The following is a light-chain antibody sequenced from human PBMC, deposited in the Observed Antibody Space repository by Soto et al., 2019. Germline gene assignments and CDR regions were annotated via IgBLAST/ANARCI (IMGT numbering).Light chain of an antibody. Sequence: EIVMTQSPATLSVSPGERATLSCRASQSVYSNLAWYQQIPGQDPRLLIYDASTRATGIPASVSGSGSGTDFTLTISSLQSEDSAVYYCQQYKSWVFTFGGGTKVEIK. J-gene: IGKJ4*01. CDR1: QSVYSN. V-gene: IGKV3-15*01. CDR2: DAS. CDR3: QQYKSWVFT.